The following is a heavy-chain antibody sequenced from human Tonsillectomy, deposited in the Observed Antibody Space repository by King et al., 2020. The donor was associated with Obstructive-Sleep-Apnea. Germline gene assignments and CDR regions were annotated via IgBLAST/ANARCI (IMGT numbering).Heavy chain of an antibody. V-gene: IGHV4-34*01. CDR1: GGSFSDYY. CDR3: ARGRVYGSHGGYWYFDL. CDR2: INHSGST. J-gene: IGHJ2*01. D-gene: IGHD4-17*01. Sequence: VQLQQWGAGLLKPSETLSLTCAVYGGSFSDYYWSWIRQPPGKGLEWIGEINHSGSTNCNPSLKSRVTISVDTPKNQFSLKLSSVTAADTAVYFCARGRVYGSHGGYWYFDLWGRDTLVTVSS.